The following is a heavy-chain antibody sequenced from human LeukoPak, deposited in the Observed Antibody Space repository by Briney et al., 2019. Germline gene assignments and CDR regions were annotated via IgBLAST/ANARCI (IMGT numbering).Heavy chain of an antibody. CDR1: GGTFSSYA. D-gene: IGHD3-22*01. V-gene: IGHV1-69*04. Sequence: ASVKVSCKASGGTFSSYAISWVRQAPGQGLEWMGRIIPILGIANYAQKFQGRVTITADKSTSTAYMELSSLRSEDTAVYYCARGLYCYDSSGSLDAFDIWGQGTMVTVSS. J-gene: IGHJ3*02. CDR2: IIPILGIA. CDR3: ARGLYCYDSSGSLDAFDI.